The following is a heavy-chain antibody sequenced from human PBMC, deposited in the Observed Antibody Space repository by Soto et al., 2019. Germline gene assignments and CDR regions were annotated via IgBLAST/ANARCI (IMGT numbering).Heavy chain of an antibody. D-gene: IGHD3-3*01. CDR3: AKDDEEYYDFWSGYSPFDP. CDR1: GFTFSSYA. Sequence: PGGSLRLSCSASGFTFSSYAMSWVRQAPGKGLEWVSAISGSGGSTYYADSVKGRFTISRDNSKNTLYLQMNSLRAEDTAVYYCAKDDEEYYDFWSGYSPFDPWGQGTLVTVSS. V-gene: IGHV3-23*01. CDR2: ISGSGGST. J-gene: IGHJ5*02.